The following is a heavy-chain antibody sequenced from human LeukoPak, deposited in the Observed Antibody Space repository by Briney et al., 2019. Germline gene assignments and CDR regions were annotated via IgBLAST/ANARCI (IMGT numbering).Heavy chain of an antibody. D-gene: IGHD2-8*01. V-gene: IGHV4-38-2*02. J-gene: IGHJ4*02. CDR3: ARVKFTKTDFDY. CDR2: IYHSGST. CDR1: GYSISSGYY. Sequence: SETLSLTCNVSGYSISSGYYWGWIRQPPGKGLEWIGSIYHSGSTYYNPSFKSRVTISVDTSKNQFSLKLSSVTAADTAVYYCARVKFTKTDFDYWGQGTLVTVSS.